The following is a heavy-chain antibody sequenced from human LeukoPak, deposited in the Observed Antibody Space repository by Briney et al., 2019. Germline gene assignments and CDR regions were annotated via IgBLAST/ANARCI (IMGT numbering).Heavy chain of an antibody. CDR1: GLSFSSYW. V-gene: IGHV3-74*01. J-gene: IGHJ3*02. Sequence: GGSLRLSCAASGLSFSSYWIHWVRQAPGKGLVWVSRINSDGSSTSYADSVKGRFTISRVNAKNTLYLQMNSLRAEDTAVYYCARESVEGAFDIWGRGTMVTVSS. D-gene: IGHD4-23*01. CDR2: INSDGSST. CDR3: ARESVEGAFDI.